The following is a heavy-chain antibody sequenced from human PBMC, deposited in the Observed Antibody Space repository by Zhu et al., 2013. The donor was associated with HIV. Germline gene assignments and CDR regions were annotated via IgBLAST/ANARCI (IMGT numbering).Heavy chain of an antibody. Sequence: QVQLQQWGAGLLKPSETLSLTCAVYGGSFSGYYWSWIRQPPGKGLEWIGEINHSGSTNYNPSLKSRVTISVDTSKNQFSLKLGSVTAADTAVYYCARLPLMVVSLRYYGMDVWGQGTTGHRLL. CDR1: GGSFSGYY. D-gene: IGHD2-8*02. V-gene: IGHV4-34*01. CDR2: INHSGST. CDR3: ARLPLMVVSLRYYGMDV. J-gene: IGHJ6*02.